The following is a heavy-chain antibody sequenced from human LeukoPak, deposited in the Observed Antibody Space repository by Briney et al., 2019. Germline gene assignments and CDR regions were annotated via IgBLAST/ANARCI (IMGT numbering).Heavy chain of an antibody. V-gene: IGHV3-7*01. CDR1: GFTFSSDL. D-gene: IGHD2-15*01. J-gene: IGHJ6*02. Sequence: GGSLRLSCAASGFTFSSDLVSWVRQAPGKGLGWVANIKQDGSEKYYVDSVKGRFTISRDKAKNSLYLQMNSLRAEDTAVYYCARVPLGYSGGSCYYYYGMDVWGQGTTVTVSS. CDR3: ARVPLGYSGGSCYYYYGMDV. CDR2: IKQDGSEK.